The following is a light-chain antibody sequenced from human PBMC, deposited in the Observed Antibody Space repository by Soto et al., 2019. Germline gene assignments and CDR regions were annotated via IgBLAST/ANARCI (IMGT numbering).Light chain of an antibody. Sequence: IVLTQAPATLSLSPGGRSPLCCRGSQSVASHLAWHQQRPGQAPRLLIYAASNRATGIPARFSGSGSGADFTLTISSLEPEDFAVYYCQQRSNSITFGQGTRLEIK. CDR1: QSVASH. J-gene: IGKJ5*01. CDR2: AAS. V-gene: IGKV3-11*01. CDR3: QQRSNSIT.